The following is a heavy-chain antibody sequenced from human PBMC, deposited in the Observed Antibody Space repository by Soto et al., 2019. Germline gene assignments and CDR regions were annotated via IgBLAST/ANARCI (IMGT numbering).Heavy chain of an antibody. CDR2: INAGNGNT. V-gene: IGHV1-3*01. J-gene: IGHJ4*02. D-gene: IGHD6-19*01. Sequence: ASVKVSCKASGYTFTGYAMHWVRQAPGQRLEWMGWINAGNGNTKYSQKFQGRVTIARDTSASTAYMDLSSLRTEDTAVYYCARAVAVPADFDYWGQGTLVTVSS. CDR1: GYTFTGYA. CDR3: ARAVAVPADFDY.